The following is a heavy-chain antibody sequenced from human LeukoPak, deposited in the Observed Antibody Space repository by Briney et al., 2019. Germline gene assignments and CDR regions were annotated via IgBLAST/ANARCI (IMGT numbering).Heavy chain of an antibody. D-gene: IGHD2-21*02. CDR3: ARGYCGGDCYGD. V-gene: IGHV3-33*01. CDR2: IWFDGSNK. J-gene: IGHJ1*01. CDR1: GFIFSNDA. Sequence: GGSLRLSCAASGFIFSNDAMHWVRQAPGKGLEWVAFIWFDGSNKHYADSVKGRFTISRDNTKSSLYLQMNSLRAEDMAVYYCARGYCGGDCYGDWGQGTLVTVSS.